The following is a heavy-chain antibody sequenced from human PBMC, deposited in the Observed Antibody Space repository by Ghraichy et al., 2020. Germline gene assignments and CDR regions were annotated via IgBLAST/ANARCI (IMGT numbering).Heavy chain of an antibody. V-gene: IGHV3-15*01. CDR1: GFTFSNAW. J-gene: IGHJ3*01. D-gene: IGHD3-22*01. Sequence: GGSLRLSCAASGFTFSNAWMSWVRQAPGKGLEWVGRIKSKTDGGTTDYAAPVKGRFTISRDDSKNTLYLQMNSLKTEDTAVYYCTTAGTYYYDRSRDWGQGTMVTVSS. CDR3: TTAGTYYYDRSRD. CDR2: IKSKTDGGTT.